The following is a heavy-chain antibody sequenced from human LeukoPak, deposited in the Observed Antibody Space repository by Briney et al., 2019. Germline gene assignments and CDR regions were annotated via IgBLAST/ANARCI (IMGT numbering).Heavy chain of an antibody. CDR2: IYTSGST. CDR1: GGSISSYY. CDR3: ARFDPYYYDSSGSDAFDI. V-gene: IGHV4-4*07. Sequence: PSQTLSLTCTVSGGSISSYYWSWIRQPAGKGLEWIGRIYTSGSTNYNPSLKSRVTMSVDTSKNQFSLKLSSVTAADTAVYYCARFDPYYYDSSGSDAFDIWGQGTMVTVSS. J-gene: IGHJ3*02. D-gene: IGHD3-22*01.